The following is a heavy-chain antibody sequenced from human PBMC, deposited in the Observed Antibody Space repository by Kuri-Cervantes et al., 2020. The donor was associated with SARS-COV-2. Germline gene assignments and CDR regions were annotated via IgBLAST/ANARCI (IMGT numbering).Heavy chain of an antibody. Sequence: SETLSLTCAVYGGSFSGYYWGWIRQSPGKGLEWIGEISHSGSTNYNPSLKSRVTISVDTSKNQFSLKLSSVTAADTAVYYCARGKTKRTSLTTHYYYGMDVWGQGTTVTVSS. D-gene: IGHD2-2*01. CDR3: ARGKTKRTSLTTHYYYGMDV. CDR1: GGSFSGYY. V-gene: IGHV4-34*01. CDR2: ISHSGST. J-gene: IGHJ6*02.